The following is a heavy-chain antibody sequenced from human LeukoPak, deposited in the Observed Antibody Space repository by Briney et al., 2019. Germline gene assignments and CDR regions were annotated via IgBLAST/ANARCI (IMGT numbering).Heavy chain of an antibody. CDR3: ARSLKRDSSGWILYYYGMDV. CDR1: GFTDRSNY. J-gene: IGHJ6*02. D-gene: IGHD6-19*01. V-gene: IGHV3-66*01. Sequence: GGSLRLSCTTSGFTDRSNYMNWVRQAPGKGLEWVSIIYSGGSTYYADSVKDRFIISRDDSKNTVYLQMNTLRAEDTAVYYCARSLKRDSSGWILYYYGMDVWGQGTTVTVSS. CDR2: IYSGGST.